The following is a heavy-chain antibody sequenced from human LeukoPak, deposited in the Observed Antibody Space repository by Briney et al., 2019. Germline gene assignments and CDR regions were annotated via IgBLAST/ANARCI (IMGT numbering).Heavy chain of an antibody. Sequence: GGSLRLSCAASGFTFSSYAMHWVRQAPGKGLEYVSAISSNGGSTYYANSVKGRFTISRDNSKNTLYLQMGSLRAEDMAMYYCARGSVVIEGNYYYYGMDVWGQGTTVTVSS. CDR3: ARGSVVIEGNYYYYGMDV. CDR1: GFTFSSYA. J-gene: IGHJ6*02. D-gene: IGHD3-22*01. CDR2: ISSNGGST. V-gene: IGHV3-64*01.